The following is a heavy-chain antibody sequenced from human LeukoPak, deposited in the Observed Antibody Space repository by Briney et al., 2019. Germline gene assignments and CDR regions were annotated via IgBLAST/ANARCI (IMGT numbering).Heavy chain of an antibody. V-gene: IGHV2-70*04. J-gene: IGHJ5*02. CDR2: IDWDDDK. D-gene: IGHD3-10*01. CDR3: ARTDMDRFGELSGSGDWFDP. Sequence: ESGPTLVNPTQTLTLTCTFSGFSLSTSGMRVSWIRQPPGKALEWLARIDWDDDKFYSTSLKTRLTISKDTSKNQVVLTMTNMEPVDTATYYCARTDMDRFGELSGSGDWFDPWGQGTLVTVSS. CDR1: GFSLSTSGMR.